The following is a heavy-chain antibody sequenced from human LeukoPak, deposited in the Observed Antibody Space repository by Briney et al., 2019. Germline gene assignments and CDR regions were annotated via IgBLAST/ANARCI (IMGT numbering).Heavy chain of an antibody. CDR3: ASGAGYPHWGFDY. Sequence: ASVKVSCKASGYTFTSYDINWMRQAPGQGLEWVGWMNPNSGNTGYAQTFQGKLTMTRNTSIKTAYMELRSLRPDDTAVYYCASGAGYPHWGFDYWGQGTLVTVSS. D-gene: IGHD7-27*01. V-gene: IGHV1-8*01. CDR1: GYTFTSYD. J-gene: IGHJ4*02. CDR2: MNPNSGNT.